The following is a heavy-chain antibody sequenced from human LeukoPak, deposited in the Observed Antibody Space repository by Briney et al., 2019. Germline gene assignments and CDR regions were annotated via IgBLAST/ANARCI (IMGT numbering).Heavy chain of an antibody. CDR1: GFTFSTYS. V-gene: IGHV3-48*01. D-gene: IGHD3-22*01. J-gene: IGHJ4*02. CDR2: ISSSSTV. Sequence: GGSLRLSCAASGFTFSTYSMNWARQAPGKGLEWVSYISSSSTVYYADSVKGRFTISRDNAKNSLYLQMNSLRAEDTAVYYCARGSTYYDSSGQVPFDYWGQGTLVTVSS. CDR3: ARGSTYYDSSGQVPFDY.